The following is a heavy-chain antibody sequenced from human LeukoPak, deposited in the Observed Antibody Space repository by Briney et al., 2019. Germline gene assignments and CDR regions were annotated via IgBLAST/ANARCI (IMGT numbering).Heavy chain of an antibody. J-gene: IGHJ6*02. D-gene: IGHD2-2*01. CDR2: IKPSGGST. CDR1: GYTFTSYY. Sequence: ASVKVSCKASGYTFTSYYMHWVRQAPGQGLEWMGIIKPSGGSTSYAQKFQGRVTMTRDTSTSTVYMELSSLRSEDTAVYYCARGGCSSTSCYLNGMDVWGQGTTVTVSS. V-gene: IGHV1-46*01. CDR3: ARGGCSSTSCYLNGMDV.